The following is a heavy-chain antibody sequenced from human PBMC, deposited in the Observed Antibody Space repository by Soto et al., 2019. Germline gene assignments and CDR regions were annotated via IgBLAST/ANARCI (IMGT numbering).Heavy chain of an antibody. D-gene: IGHD3-3*02. Sequence: LQLQESGPGLVKPSETLSLTCTVSGGSISSSSYYWGWIRQPPGKGLEWIGSIYYSGSTDYNPSLKSRVTISVETSTNPFSLKLSSVTAADTAVYYCASPKIAFDNLFDPWGPVPLVTVAS. CDR1: GGSISSSSYY. J-gene: IGHJ5*02. CDR3: ASPKIAFDNLFDP. CDR2: IYYSGST. V-gene: IGHV4-39*01.